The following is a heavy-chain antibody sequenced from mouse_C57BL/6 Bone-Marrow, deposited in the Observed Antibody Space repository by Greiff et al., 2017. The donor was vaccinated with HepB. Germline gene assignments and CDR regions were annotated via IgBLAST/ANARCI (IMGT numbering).Heavy chain of an antibody. CDR2: IYPSDSET. V-gene: IGHV1-61*01. Sequence: QVHVKQPGAELVRPGSSVKLSCKASGYTFTSYWMDWVKQRPGQGLEWIGNIYPSDSETHYNQKFKDKATLTVDKSSSTAYMQLSSLTSEDSAVYYCASGLCRFAYWGQGTLVTVSA. CDR3: ASGLCRFAY. D-gene: IGHD2-3*01. CDR1: GYTFTSYW. J-gene: IGHJ3*01.